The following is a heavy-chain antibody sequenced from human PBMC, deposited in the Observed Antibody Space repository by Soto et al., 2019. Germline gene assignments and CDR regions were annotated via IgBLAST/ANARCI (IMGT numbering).Heavy chain of an antibody. CDR1: GFTFSSYG. D-gene: IGHD3-10*01. CDR3: ARGGYGSGSYYNEDY. V-gene: IGHV3-33*01. J-gene: IGHJ4*02. CDR2: IWYDGSNK. Sequence: ESGGGVVPPGRSLRLSCAASGFTFSSYGMHWVRQAPGKGLEWVAVIWYDGSNKYYADSVKGQFTISRDNSKNTLYLQMNSLRAEDTAVYYCARGGYGSGSYYNEDYWGQGTLVTVSS.